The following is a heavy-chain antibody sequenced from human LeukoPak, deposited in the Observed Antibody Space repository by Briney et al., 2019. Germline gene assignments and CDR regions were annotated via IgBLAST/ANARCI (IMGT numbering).Heavy chain of an antibody. CDR1: GYSFTSYW. Sequence: GESLKISCKGSGYSFTSYWIGWVRQMPGKGLEWMGIIYPGDSDTRYSPSFQGQVTISADKSISTAYLQWSSLKASDTAMYYCARLSIAGDGVGAFDIWGQGTMVTVSS. D-gene: IGHD1-26*01. J-gene: IGHJ3*02. CDR2: IYPGDSDT. CDR3: ARLSIAGDGVGAFDI. V-gene: IGHV5-51*01.